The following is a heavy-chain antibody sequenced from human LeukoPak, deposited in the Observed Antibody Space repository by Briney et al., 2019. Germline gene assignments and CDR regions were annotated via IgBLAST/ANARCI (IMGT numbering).Heavy chain of an antibody. Sequence: SETLSLTCALYGGFFSAYYWSWIRQSPGEGLEWLAESNHRGDTNYNPSGKSRVSISVATSKNQFSLKVPSLTAADTAVYYCARGPTISETGYFDYWGQGTLVTVSS. V-gene: IGHV4-34*01. CDR3: ARGPTISETGYFDY. CDR1: GGFFSAYY. J-gene: IGHJ4*03. CDR2: SNHRGDT. D-gene: IGHD1-1*01.